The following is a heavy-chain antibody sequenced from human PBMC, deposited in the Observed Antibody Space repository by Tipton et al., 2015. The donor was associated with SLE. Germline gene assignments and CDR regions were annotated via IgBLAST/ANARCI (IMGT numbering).Heavy chain of an antibody. CDR1: GGSFSGYY. J-gene: IGHJ3*01. Sequence: TLSLTCAVYGGSFSGYYWSWIRQSPGQGPAWIGEIMDTGYTNYNPSLKSRVTISRDTSKNEFSLNLTSVTAADTAVYYCAREADTGSSALDVWGQGTMVTVSS. CDR3: AREADTGSSALDV. D-gene: IGHD3-10*01. CDR2: IMDTGYT. V-gene: IGHV4-34*12.